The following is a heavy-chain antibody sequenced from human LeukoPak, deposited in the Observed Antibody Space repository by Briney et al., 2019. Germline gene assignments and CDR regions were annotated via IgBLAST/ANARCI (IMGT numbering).Heavy chain of an antibody. J-gene: IGHJ4*02. CDR1: GFTFSSYA. CDR2: ISGSGGST. V-gene: IGHV3-23*01. CDR3: AKWDCSGGSCYSVF. D-gene: IGHD2-15*01. Sequence: GGSLRLSCAASGFTFSSYAMSWVRQAPGKGLEWVSAISGSGGSTYYADSVKGRFTISRDNSKNTLYLQMNSLRAEDTAVYYCAKWDCSGGSCYSVFRGQGTLVTVFS.